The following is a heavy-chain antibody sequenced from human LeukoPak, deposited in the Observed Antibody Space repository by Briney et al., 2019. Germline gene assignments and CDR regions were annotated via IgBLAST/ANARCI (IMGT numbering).Heavy chain of an antibody. J-gene: IGHJ5*02. CDR3: ARDLYGCGWYNYFDP. CDR1: GFTLSTYG. D-gene: IGHD2-15*01. Sequence: PGGSLRLSCAASGFTLSTYGMHWVRQAPGKGLEWVAMMSYDGKSEYYGDSVKGRFAISRDISNNALYMQMNSLRAEDTAVYYCARDLYGCGWYNYFDPWRQGALVTVSS. CDR2: MSYDGKSE. V-gene: IGHV3-30*03.